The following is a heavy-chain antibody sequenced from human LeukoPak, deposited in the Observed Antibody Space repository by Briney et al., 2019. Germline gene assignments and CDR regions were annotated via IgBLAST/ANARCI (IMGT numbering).Heavy chain of an antibody. V-gene: IGHV3-48*03. D-gene: IGHD6-19*01. J-gene: IGHJ4*02. CDR1: GFTFSSYE. CDR2: ISSSGSTI. CDR3: ARVASSGWYVIGYFDY. Sequence: GGSLRLSCAASGFTFSSYEMNWVRQAPGKGLEGGSYISSSGSTIYYADSVKGRFTISRDNAKSSLYLQMNSLRAEDTAVYYCARVASSGWYVIGYFDYWGQGTLVTVSS.